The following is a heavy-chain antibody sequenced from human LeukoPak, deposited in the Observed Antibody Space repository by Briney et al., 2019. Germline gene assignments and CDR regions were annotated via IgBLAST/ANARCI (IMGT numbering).Heavy chain of an antibody. V-gene: IGHV1-2*02. CDR1: GYTFTGYY. CDR2: MNPNSGGT. J-gene: IGHJ4*02. CDR3: ARDYSGYDGFDY. Sequence: ASVKVSCKASGYTFTGYYIHWVRQAPGQGLEWMGWMNPNSGGTNYAQKLQGRVTMTTDTSTSTVYMDLRSLRSDDTAVYYCARDYSGYDGFDYWGQGTLVTVSS. D-gene: IGHD5-12*01.